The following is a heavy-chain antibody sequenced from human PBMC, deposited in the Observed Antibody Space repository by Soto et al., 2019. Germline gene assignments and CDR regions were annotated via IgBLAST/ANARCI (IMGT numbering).Heavy chain of an antibody. Sequence: SETLSLTCTVSGGSISSYYWSWIRQPPGKGLEWIGYIYYSGSTNYNPSLKSRVTISVDTSKNQFSLKLSSVTAADTAVYYCAREYSSGWYGGYYYYYMDVWGKGTTVTVSS. J-gene: IGHJ6*03. CDR3: AREYSSGWYGGYYYYYMDV. CDR1: GGSISSYY. CDR2: IYYSGST. D-gene: IGHD6-19*01. V-gene: IGHV4-59*01.